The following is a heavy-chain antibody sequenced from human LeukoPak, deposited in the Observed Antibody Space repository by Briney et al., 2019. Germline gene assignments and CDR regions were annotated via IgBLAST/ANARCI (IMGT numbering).Heavy chain of an antibody. CDR2: INPSSGGT. CDR1: GYSFTDYY. D-gene: IGHD5-12*01. V-gene: IGHV1-2*02. CDR3: ARALRGSGYDPYDY. J-gene: IGHJ4*02. Sequence: ASVKVSCKASGYSFTDYYVHWLRQAPGQGPEWMGWINPSSGGTTFAQSFHDRVTLTRDTSITTAYMELNSPRSDDTALYYCARALRGSGYDPYDYWGQGTLVTVSS.